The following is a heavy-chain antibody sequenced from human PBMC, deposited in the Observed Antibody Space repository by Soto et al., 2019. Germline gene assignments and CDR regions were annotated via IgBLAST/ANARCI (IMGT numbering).Heavy chain of an antibody. J-gene: IGHJ4*02. D-gene: IGHD2-8*02. CDR2: ISSSGHTI. V-gene: IGHV3-11*01. CDR3: ARDLVGISTGFFDH. Sequence: GGSLRLSCAASGFTFSDYYMSWIRQAPGEGPEWVSYISSSGHTIYNADSVKGRFTISRDNAKNSLYLQMNSLTVEDTAVYYCARDLVGISTGFFDHWGQGTLVTVSS. CDR1: GFTFSDYY.